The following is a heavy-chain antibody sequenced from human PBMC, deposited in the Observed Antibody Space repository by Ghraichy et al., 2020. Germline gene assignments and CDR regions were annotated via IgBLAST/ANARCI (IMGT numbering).Heavy chain of an antibody. V-gene: IGHV3-23*01. Sequence: GSLRLSCAASTFTFSNYAMSWVRQAPGKGLQWVSGISGSDGKTYYADSVKGRFTITGDNSKNTLYLQINSLRAEDTAIYYCAKDRAGDGGYYYYAMDVWGQGTTVTVSS. J-gene: IGHJ6*02. D-gene: IGHD3-10*01. CDR1: TFTFSNYA. CDR2: ISGSDGKT. CDR3: AKDRAGDGGYYYYAMDV.